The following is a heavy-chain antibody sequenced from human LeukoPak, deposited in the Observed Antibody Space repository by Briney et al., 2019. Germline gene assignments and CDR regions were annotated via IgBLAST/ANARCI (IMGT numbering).Heavy chain of an antibody. CDR2: INPNSGAT. D-gene: IGHD3-9*01. CDR1: GYTFTGYY. CDR3: ARSPHILTGENFDY. V-gene: IGHV1-2*02. Sequence: ASVKVSCKASGYTFTGYYIHWVRQAPGQGLEWMGWINPNSGATNYAQKFQGRVTMTRDTSISTAYMELSRLRSDDTAVYYCARSPHILTGENFDYWGQGTLVTVSS. J-gene: IGHJ4*02.